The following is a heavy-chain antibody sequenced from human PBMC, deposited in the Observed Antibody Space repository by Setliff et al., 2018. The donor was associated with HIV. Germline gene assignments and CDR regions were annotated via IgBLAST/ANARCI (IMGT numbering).Heavy chain of an antibody. CDR3: ARVGDSRSTYGMDV. J-gene: IGHJ6*02. Sequence: SETLSLTCTVSGYSISSGYYWGWIRQPPGKGLEWIANIYHSGSTYYNPSLKSRVTISLDTSKNHFSLKLSSVTAADTAVYYCARVGDSRSTYGMDVWGQGTTVTVSS. CDR2: IYHSGST. V-gene: IGHV4-38-2*02. CDR1: GYSISSGYY. D-gene: IGHD6-13*01.